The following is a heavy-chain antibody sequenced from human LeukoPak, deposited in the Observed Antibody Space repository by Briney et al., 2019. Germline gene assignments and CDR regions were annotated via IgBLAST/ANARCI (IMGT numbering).Heavy chain of an antibody. D-gene: IGHD3-10*01. Sequence: SETLSLTCTVSGGSISSYYWSWIRQPPGKGLEWIGYIYYSGSTNYNPSLKSRVTISVDTSKNQFSLKLSSVTAADTAVYYCARQVRSMVRGVLGWFDPWGQGTLVTASS. CDR2: IYYSGST. V-gene: IGHV4-59*08. CDR1: GGSISSYY. J-gene: IGHJ5*02. CDR3: ARQVRSMVRGVLGWFDP.